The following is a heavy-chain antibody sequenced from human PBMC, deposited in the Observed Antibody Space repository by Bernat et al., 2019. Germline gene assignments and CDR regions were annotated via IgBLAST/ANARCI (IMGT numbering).Heavy chain of an antibody. Sequence: EVQLVESGGGLVQPGGSLRLSCSASGFTFSSYAMHWVRQAPGKGLEWVSGISGSGGSTYYADSVKGRFTISRDNSKNTLYLQMSSLRAEDTAVYYCAKDPGKYWSGYYLDYWGQGTLVTVSS. J-gene: IGHJ4*02. V-gene: IGHV3-23*04. D-gene: IGHD3-3*01. CDR1: GFTFSSYA. CDR3: AKDPGKYWSGYYLDY. CDR2: ISGSGGST.